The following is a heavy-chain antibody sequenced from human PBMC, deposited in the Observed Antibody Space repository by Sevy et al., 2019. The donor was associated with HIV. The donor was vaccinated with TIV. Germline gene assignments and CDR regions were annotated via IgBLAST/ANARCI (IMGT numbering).Heavy chain of an antibody. V-gene: IGHV3-48*02. Sequence: GGSLRLSCAASGFTFSSYSMNWVRQAPGKGLEWVSYISSSSSTIYYADSVKGRFTISRDNAKNSLYLQMNSLRDEDTAVYYCARDLFGVVPAGRNWFDPWGQGTLVTVSS. D-gene: IGHD2-2*01. CDR3: ARDLFGVVPAGRNWFDP. CDR1: GFTFSSYS. CDR2: ISSSSSTI. J-gene: IGHJ5*02.